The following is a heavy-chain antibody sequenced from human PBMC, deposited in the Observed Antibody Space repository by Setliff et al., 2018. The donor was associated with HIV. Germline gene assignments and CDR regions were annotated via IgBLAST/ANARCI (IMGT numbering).Heavy chain of an antibody. Sequence: GSLRLSCAASGFTFTSYEFNWVRRAPGKGLEWVSYINTTSSPMYYADSVKGRFTISRDNSKNSVYLEMNSLRAEDTAIYYCARDDPPGGNDYWGQGTLVTVSS. J-gene: IGHJ4*02. CDR2: INTTSSPM. V-gene: IGHV3-48*03. D-gene: IGHD2-15*01. CDR3: ARDDPPGGNDY. CDR1: GFTFTSYE.